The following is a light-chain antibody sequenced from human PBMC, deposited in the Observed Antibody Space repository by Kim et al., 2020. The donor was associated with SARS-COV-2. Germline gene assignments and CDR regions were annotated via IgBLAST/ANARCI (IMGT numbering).Light chain of an antibody. J-gene: IGKJ2*01. V-gene: IGKV1-39*01. CDR3: KQSYSTLYT. CDR1: QSISSY. Sequence: DIQMTQSPSSLSASVGDRVTITCRASQSISSYLNWYQQKPGKAPKLLIYAASSLQSGVPSRFSGSGSGTDFTLTISSLQPEDFATYYCKQSYSTLYTFGQETKLEIK. CDR2: AAS.